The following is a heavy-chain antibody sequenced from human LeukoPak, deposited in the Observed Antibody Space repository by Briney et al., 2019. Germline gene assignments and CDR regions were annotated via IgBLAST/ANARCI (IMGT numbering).Heavy chain of an antibody. D-gene: IGHD5-12*01. Sequence: GGSLRLSCAASGFTFSSYAMSWVRQAPGKGLEWVSAISGSGGSTHYADSVKGRFTISRDNSKNTLYLQMNSLRAEDTAVYYCAKDAEVGGYSGYNWFDPWGQGTLVTVSS. CDR3: AKDAEVGGYSGYNWFDP. V-gene: IGHV3-23*01. J-gene: IGHJ5*02. CDR1: GFTFSSYA. CDR2: ISGSGGST.